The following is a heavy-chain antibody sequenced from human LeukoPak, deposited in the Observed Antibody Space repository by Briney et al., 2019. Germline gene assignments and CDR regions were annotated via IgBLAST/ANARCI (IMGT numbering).Heavy chain of an antibody. CDR3: ARAPRRLLGEVSRDNWFDP. D-gene: IGHD3-3*01. V-gene: IGHV1-2*02. CDR1: GYTFTGYY. J-gene: IGHJ5*02. Sequence: ASVKVSCKASGYTFTGYYMHWVRQAPGQGLEWLGWTNPNSGGTNYAQKFQGRVTMTRDTSISTAYMELSRLRSDDTAVYYCARAPRRLLGEVSRDNWFDPWGQGTLVTVSS. CDR2: TNPNSGGT.